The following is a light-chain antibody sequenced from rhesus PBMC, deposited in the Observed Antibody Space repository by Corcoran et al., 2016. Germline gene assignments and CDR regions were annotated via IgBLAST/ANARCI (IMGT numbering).Light chain of an antibody. CDR3: QRGDIGSDQLDV. V-gene: IGLV3-44*01. CDR1: NIGDDT. J-gene: IGLJ6*01. CDR2: SDT. Sequence: SYDLTQPPSVSVSPGQTARITCGGDNIGDDTVHWYQQKPPQAPVLVIYSDTARPSGSPGRLSGSKSGNTATLTISGVEAGDEADYYCQRGDIGSDQLDVFGSGTKLTVL.